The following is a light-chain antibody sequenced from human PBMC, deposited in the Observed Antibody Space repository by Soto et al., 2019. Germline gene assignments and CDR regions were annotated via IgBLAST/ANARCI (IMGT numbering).Light chain of an antibody. V-gene: IGKV3-15*01. CDR1: ESLSTF. Sequence: EIVLTQSPGTLSVSPGERVTLSCRASESLSTFLAWYQQKPGQAPRLLIYGASTKATGIPARFSGSGSATDFTLTISSLQSGDSAVYYCQSYNDWPFAFGQGTKLEI. CDR3: QSYNDWPFA. J-gene: IGKJ2*01. CDR2: GAS.